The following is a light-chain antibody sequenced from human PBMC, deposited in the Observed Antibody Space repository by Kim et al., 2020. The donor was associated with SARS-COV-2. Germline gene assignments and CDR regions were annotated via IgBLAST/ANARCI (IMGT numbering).Light chain of an antibody. CDR3: NSRDSSGKHVV. CDR2: GKS. J-gene: IGLJ2*01. V-gene: IGLV3-19*01. Sequence: SSELTQDPVVSVALGQTVRITCQGDSLRSYYAGWYQQKPGQAPVVVIYGKSNRPSGIPDRFSGSNSRNTASLTITGAQAEDEADYYCNSRDSSGKHVVFG. CDR1: SLRSYY.